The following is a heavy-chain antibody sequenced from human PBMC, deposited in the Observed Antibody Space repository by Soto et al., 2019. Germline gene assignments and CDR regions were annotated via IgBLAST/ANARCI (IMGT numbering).Heavy chain of an antibody. D-gene: IGHD3-22*01. CDR1: GYTFTSYA. CDR3: ASSPLPITMIVVAASFQH. Sequence: VKVSCKASGYTFTSYAMHWVRQAPGQRLGWMGWINAGNGNTKYSQKFQGRVTITRDTSASTAYMELSSLRSEDTAVYYCASSPLPITMIVVAASFQHWGQGTLVTVSS. J-gene: IGHJ1*01. CDR2: INAGNGNT. V-gene: IGHV1-3*01.